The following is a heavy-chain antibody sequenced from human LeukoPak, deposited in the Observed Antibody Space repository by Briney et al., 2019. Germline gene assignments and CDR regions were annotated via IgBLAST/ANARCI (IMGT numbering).Heavy chain of an antibody. CDR1: GFMFSSYW. CDR2: INIDGSTT. J-gene: IGHJ3*02. D-gene: IGHD4-17*01. CDR3: VRWGTTVTTNIPAFDI. Sequence: PGGSLRLSCAASGFMFSSYWMHWVRQLSGKGLVWVSRINIDGSTTTYADSVKGRFTISRDNAKNTLYLQMNSLRAEDTAVYYCVRWGTTVTTNIPAFDIWGQGTVVTVSS. V-gene: IGHV3-74*01.